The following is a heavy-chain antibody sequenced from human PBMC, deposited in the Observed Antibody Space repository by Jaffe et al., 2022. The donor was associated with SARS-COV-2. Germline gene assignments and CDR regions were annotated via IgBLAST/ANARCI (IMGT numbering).Heavy chain of an antibody. CDR1: GGSFSGYY. V-gene: IGHV4-34*01. J-gene: IGHJ4*02. CDR3: ARRSATVTSNGIDY. D-gene: IGHD4-17*01. Sequence: QVQLQQWGAGLLKPSETLSLTCAVYGGSFSGYYWSWIRQPPGKGLEWIGEINHSGSTNYNPSLKSRVTISVDTSKNQFSLKLSSVTAADTAVYYCARRSATVTSNGIDYWGQGTLVTVSS. CDR2: INHSGST.